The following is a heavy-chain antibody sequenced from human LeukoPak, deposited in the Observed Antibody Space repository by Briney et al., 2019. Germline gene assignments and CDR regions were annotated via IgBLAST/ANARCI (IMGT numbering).Heavy chain of an antibody. Sequence: GGSPRLPCTASGFIFSNHGMNWVRQAPGKGLEWISYISSTSSDIYYLDSVKGRFTISRDNAKNSLYLQMNSLRAEDTSIYYCARRGPYFDYWGQGILVTVSS. CDR1: GFIFSNHG. CDR3: ARRGPYFDY. J-gene: IGHJ4*02. D-gene: IGHD3-10*01. V-gene: IGHV3-21*05. CDR2: ISSTSSDI.